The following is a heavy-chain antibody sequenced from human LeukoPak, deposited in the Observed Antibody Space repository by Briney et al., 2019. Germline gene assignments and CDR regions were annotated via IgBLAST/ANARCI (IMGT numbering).Heavy chain of an antibody. CDR2: IYYSGST. CDR3: ASPLGGPYDAFDI. V-gene: IGHV4-39*01. D-gene: IGHD2-15*01. CDR1: GDSISSSSSY. Sequence: SETLSLTCTVSGDSISSSSSYWGWIRQPPGKGLEWIGSIYYSGSTYYNTSLKSRVTISVDTSKNQFSLKLSSVTAADTAVYYCASPLGGPYDAFDIWGQGTMVTVSS. J-gene: IGHJ3*02.